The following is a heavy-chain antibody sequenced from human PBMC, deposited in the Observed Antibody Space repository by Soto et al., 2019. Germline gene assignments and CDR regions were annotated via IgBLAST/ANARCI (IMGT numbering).Heavy chain of an antibody. V-gene: IGHV1-69*05. CDR2: IIPMLGTA. D-gene: IGHD5-18*01. CDR1: GGTFSTYA. CDR3: ASGIQLWLRRINNGYSG. J-gene: IGHJ4*02. Sequence: QVQLVQSGAEVKKPESSVKVSCKAPGGTFSTYAISWVRQAPGQGLEWMGGIIPMLGTANYAQRFQDRVTITTDESTHTVYMELSSLRSEDTAVYFCASGIQLWLRRINNGYSGWGQGTVVTVSS.